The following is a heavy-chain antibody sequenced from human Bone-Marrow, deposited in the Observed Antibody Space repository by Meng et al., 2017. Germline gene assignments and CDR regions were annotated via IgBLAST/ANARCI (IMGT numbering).Heavy chain of an antibody. J-gene: IGHJ4*02. CDR3: ARGPTTMAHDFDY. CDR1: VVSFMDYY. CDR2: INHSGST. V-gene: IGHV4-34*01. Sequence: VHRQNGAAGLLRPAETCSTPFVVAVVSFMDYYWRWIRQHPGKGLEWIGEINHSGSTNYNPSLESRATISVDTSKNNLSLKLSSVTAADSAVYYCARGPTTMAHDFDYWGQGTLVTVSS. D-gene: IGHD4-11*01.